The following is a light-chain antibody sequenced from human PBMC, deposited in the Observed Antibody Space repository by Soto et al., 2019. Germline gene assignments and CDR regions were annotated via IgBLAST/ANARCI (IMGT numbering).Light chain of an antibody. CDR3: QQYGSSPGT. J-gene: IGKJ1*01. CDR2: GAS. V-gene: IGKV3-20*01. Sequence: EIVLTQSPGTLSLSPGERATLSCRASQSVSSNYLAWYQQKPGEAPRLLIYGASSRATGIPDRFSGSGSETDFILTISRLEPEDFAVYYCQQYGSSPGTFGQGTKVEIK. CDR1: QSVSSNY.